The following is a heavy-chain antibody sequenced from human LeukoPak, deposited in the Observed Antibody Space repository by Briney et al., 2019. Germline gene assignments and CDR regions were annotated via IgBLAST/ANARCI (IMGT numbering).Heavy chain of an antibody. V-gene: IGHV4-59*01. CDR3: ATSIAAAEPDLFDY. Sequence: PSETLSLTCTVSGGSISSYYWSWIRQPPGKGLEWIGYIYYSGSTNYNPSLKSRVTISVDTSKNQFSLKLSSVTAADTDVYYCATSIAAAEPDLFDYWGQGTLVTVSS. CDR2: IYYSGST. CDR1: GGSISSYY. D-gene: IGHD6-13*01. J-gene: IGHJ4*02.